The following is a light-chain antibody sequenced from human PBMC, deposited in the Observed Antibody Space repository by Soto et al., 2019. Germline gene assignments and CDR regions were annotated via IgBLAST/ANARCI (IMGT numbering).Light chain of an antibody. V-gene: IGLV1-40*01. CDR2: GNS. CDR3: QSYDSSLSRYV. J-gene: IGLJ1*01. CDR1: SSNIGARYE. Sequence: QSVLTQPPSVSGAPGQRVTVSCTGSSSNIGARYEVHWYQQLPGTAPKLLIYGNSNRPSGVPDRFSGSKSGTSASLAITGLQAEDEADYYCQSYDSSLSRYVFGTGTKLTVL.